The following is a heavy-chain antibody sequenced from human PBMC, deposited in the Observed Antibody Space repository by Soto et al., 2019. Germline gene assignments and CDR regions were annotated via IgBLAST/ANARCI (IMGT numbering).Heavy chain of an antibody. Sequence: SETLSLTCTVSGGDISTYYWSWIRQPPGKGLECFLYIYYTGSTKYNPSLKSRVTISVDTSKNQLSLKLSSVTAADTAVYHCARIGLYDSDDYYYPDYWGQGTLVTVSS. D-gene: IGHD3-22*01. V-gene: IGHV4-59*01. CDR3: ARIGLYDSDDYYYPDY. J-gene: IGHJ4*02. CDR2: IYYTGST. CDR1: GGDISTYY.